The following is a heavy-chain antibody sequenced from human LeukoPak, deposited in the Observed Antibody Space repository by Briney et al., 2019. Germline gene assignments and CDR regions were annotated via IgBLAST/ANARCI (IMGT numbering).Heavy chain of an antibody. Sequence: GGSLRLSCAASGFTFSSYAMSWVRQAPGKGLEWLPFIYVSGTTFYAASVKGRFTISRDNAKNTVHLQMNNLRAEDTALYYCGRHAYGGSPPLSWGQGALVTVSS. CDR1: GFTFSSYA. V-gene: IGHV3-23*05. CDR2: IYVSGTT. D-gene: IGHD3-10*01. J-gene: IGHJ4*02. CDR3: GRHAYGGSPPLS.